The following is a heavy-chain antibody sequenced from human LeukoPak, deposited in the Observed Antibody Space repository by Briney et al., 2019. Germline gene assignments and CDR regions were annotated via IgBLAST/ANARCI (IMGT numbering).Heavy chain of an antibody. CDR2: ISSSGSTI. J-gene: IGHJ4*02. V-gene: IGHV3-48*04. Sequence: PGGSLRLTCAASGFTFSTYSMNWVRQAPGKGLEWVSYISSSGSTIYYADSVKGRFTISRDNANNSLYLQMHSLSAEDTALYYCARPASTSPLGHWGQGTLVTVSS. CDR1: GFTFSTYS. CDR3: ARPASTSPLGH.